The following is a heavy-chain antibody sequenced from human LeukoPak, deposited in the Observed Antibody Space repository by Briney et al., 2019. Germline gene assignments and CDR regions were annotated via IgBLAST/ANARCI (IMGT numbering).Heavy chain of an antibody. CDR3: ARGGPGDGYSIDY. CDR1: GGSFSGYY. Sequence: SETLSLTCAVYGGSFSGYYWSWIRQPPGKGLEWIGEINHSGSTNYNPSLTSRVTISVDTSKNQFSLKLSSVTAADAAVYYCARGGPGDGYSIDYWGQGTLVSVSS. V-gene: IGHV4-34*01. CDR2: INHSGST. D-gene: IGHD5-24*01. J-gene: IGHJ4*02.